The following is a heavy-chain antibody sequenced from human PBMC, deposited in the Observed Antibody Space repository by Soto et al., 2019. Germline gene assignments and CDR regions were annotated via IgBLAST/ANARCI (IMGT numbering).Heavy chain of an antibody. CDR1: GFTFSSYG. CDR3: AKDGPPVVGSIDY. V-gene: IGHV3-30*18. CDR2: ISYDGSNK. Sequence: PVGSLRLSCAASGFTFSSYGMHWVRQAPGKGLEWVAVISYDGSNKYYADSVKGRSTISRDNSKNTLYLQMNSLRAEDTAVYYCAKDGPPVVGSIDYWGQGTLVTVSS. J-gene: IGHJ4*02. D-gene: IGHD2-15*01.